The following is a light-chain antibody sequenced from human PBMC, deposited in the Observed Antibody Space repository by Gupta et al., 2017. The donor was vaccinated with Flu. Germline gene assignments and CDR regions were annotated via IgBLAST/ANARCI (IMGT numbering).Light chain of an antibody. CDR2: QGS. Sequence: VSPGQTASITCSGDKLGDKYACWYQQKPGQSPVLVIYQGSKRPSGIPERFSGSNSGNTATLTISGTQAMDEADYYCQAWDSSPVFGGGTKLTVL. V-gene: IGLV3-1*01. CDR3: QAWDSSPV. J-gene: IGLJ2*01. CDR1: KLGDKY.